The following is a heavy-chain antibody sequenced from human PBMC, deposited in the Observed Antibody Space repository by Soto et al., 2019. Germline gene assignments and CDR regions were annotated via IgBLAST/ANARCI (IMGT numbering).Heavy chain of an antibody. J-gene: IGHJ4*02. CDR1: GFSFSGHW. D-gene: IGHD2-2*02. CDR2: IKQDGSEK. CDR3: ARIRCSSISCYIDY. V-gene: IGHV3-7*01. Sequence: PGGSLRLSCAASGFSFSGHWMSWVRQAPGKGLEWVANIKQDGSEKYYVDSVKGRFTVSRDNAKNSLYLQMSSLRGEDTAVYYCARIRCSSISCYIDYWGQGTLVTVSS.